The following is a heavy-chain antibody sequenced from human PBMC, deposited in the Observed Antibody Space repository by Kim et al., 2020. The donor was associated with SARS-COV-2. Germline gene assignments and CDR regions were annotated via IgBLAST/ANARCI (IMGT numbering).Heavy chain of an antibody. CDR1: GFTFSTYW. V-gene: IGHV3-74*01. CDR2: INTDGSNT. D-gene: IGHD3-10*01. Sequence: GGSLRLSCAGSGFTFSTYWMHWVRQVPGKGLVWVSHINTDGSNTDYADSVKGRFTISRDNAKNTLYLQMNSLRAEDTAVYYCARGRDYYGSGTYLHDYWGQGTLVTVSS. J-gene: IGHJ4*02. CDR3: ARGRDYYGSGTYLHDY.